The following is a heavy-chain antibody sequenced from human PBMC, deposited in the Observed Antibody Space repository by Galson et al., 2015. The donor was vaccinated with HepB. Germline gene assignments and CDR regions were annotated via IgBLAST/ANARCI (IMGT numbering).Heavy chain of an antibody. CDR3: ARQYDTRGYYPY. CDR1: GGTFSTYT. J-gene: IGHJ4*02. CDR2: IIPIFGSA. Sequence: SVKVSCKASGGTFSTYTLSWVRQAPGQGLEWMGGIIPIFGSANYVQKFQGRVTITADESTTTTYMELRRLRPEDTAVYYCARQYDTRGYYPYWGQGTLVTVSS. V-gene: IGHV1-69*13. D-gene: IGHD3-22*01.